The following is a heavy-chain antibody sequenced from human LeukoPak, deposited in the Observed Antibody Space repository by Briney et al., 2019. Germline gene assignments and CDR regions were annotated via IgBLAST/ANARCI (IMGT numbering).Heavy chain of an antibody. CDR3: ARDDDFWSGYPGY. Sequence: GGSLRLSCAASGFTFSSYAMHWVRQAPGKGLEWVAVISYDGSNKYYADSVKGRFTISRDNSKNTLYLQMNSLRAEDTAVYYCARDDDFWSGYPGYWGQGTLVTVSS. D-gene: IGHD3-3*01. CDR1: GFTFSSYA. V-gene: IGHV3-30-3*01. CDR2: ISYDGSNK. J-gene: IGHJ4*02.